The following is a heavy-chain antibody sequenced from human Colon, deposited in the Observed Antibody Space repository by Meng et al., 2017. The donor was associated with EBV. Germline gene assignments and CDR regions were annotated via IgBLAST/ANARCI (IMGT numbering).Heavy chain of an antibody. V-gene: IGHV4-34*01. CDR3: ASSDCSGGTCYLDC. D-gene: IGHD2-15*01. J-gene: IGHJ4*02. Sequence: QVHLQPWGAGLLKPSETLSLTCTVYGGSFSYSYWTWIRQPPGKGLEWIGEINHVGSTTYNPSLKSRVTISVDTSKNQFSLKLSSVTAADAAVYYCASSDCSGGTCYLDCWGQGTLVTASS. CDR2: INHVGST. CDR1: GGSFSYSY.